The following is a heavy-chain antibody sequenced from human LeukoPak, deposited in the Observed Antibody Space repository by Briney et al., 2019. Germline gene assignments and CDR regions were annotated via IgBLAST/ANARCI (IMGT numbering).Heavy chain of an antibody. D-gene: IGHD3-10*01. J-gene: IGHJ2*01. CDR3: AKVWAHDGSGNPYWHFDL. CDR2: INSDGSRT. CDR1: RFIFSTYW. Sequence: PGGSLRLSCAASRFIFSTYWMHWVRQAPGKGLVWVSRINSDGSRTNYADSVKGRFTIPRDNAKNTLYLQMNSLRAEDTAIYYCAKVWAHDGSGNPYWHFDLWGRGTLVTVSS. V-gene: IGHV3-74*01.